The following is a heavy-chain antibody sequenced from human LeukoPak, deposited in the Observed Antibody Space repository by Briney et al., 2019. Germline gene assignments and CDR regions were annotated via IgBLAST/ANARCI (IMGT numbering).Heavy chain of an antibody. V-gene: IGHV4-39*07. CDR2: IHYSGST. D-gene: IGHD3-3*01. CDR1: GGSITSSSYY. CDR3: ARGYYDFWSEVYYYYYMDV. J-gene: IGHJ6*03. Sequence: NSSETLSLTCTVSGGSITSSSYYWGWIRQPPGKGLEWIGSIHYSGSTFYNPSLKSRVTISVDTSKNQFSLKLSSVTAADTAVYYCARGYYDFWSEVYYYYYMDVWGKGTTVTVSS.